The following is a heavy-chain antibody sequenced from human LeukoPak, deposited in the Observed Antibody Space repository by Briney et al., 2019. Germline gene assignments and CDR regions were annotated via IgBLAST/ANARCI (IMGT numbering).Heavy chain of an antibody. CDR1: GFTFSSYA. D-gene: IGHD2-2*01. J-gene: IGHJ6*03. CDR2: ISGSGGST. CDR3: AKDHPVVVVPAANYYYYYMDV. V-gene: IGHV3-23*01. Sequence: GGSLRLSCAASGFTFSSYAMSWVRQAPGKGLEWVSAISGSGGSTYYADSVKGRFTISRDNSKNTLYLQMNSLRAEDTAVYYCAKDHPVVVVPAANYYYYYMDVRGKGTTVTVSS.